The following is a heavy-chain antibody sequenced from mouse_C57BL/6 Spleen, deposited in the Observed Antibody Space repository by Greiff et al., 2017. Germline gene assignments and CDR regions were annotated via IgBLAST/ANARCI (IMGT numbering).Heavy chain of an antibody. Sequence: QVQLQQPGAELVKPGASVKLSCKASGYTFTSYWMHWVKQRPGRGLKWIGRIDPNSGGTKYNEKFKSKATLTVDKPSSTAYMQLSSLTSEDSAVYYCARNYGSSLFAYWGQGTLVTVSA. V-gene: IGHV1-72*01. CDR1: GYTFTSYW. CDR2: IDPNSGGT. J-gene: IGHJ3*01. CDR3: ARNYGSSLFAY. D-gene: IGHD1-1*01.